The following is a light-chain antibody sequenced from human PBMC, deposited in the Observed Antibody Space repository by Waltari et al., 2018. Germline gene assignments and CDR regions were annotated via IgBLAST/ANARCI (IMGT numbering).Light chain of an antibody. V-gene: IGLV2-11*01. Sequence: QSALTQPRSVSGSPGQPVHISCTSTCCDVGRYHYVTCYQHHPGQAPQLMLYDVYKPPSGVPDRFSGSKSGNTASLTISGLQVEDEADYYCCSYAGSYTLIFGGGTKLTVL. J-gene: IGLJ2*01. CDR2: DVY. CDR3: CSYAGSYTLI. CDR1: CCDVGRYHY.